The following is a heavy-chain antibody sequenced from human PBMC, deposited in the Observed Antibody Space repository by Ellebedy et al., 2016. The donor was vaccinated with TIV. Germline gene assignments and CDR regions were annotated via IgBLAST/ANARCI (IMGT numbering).Heavy chain of an antibody. D-gene: IGHD3-10*01. Sequence: AASVKVSCKASGYTFTTYFMHWVRQAPGQGLEWMGTINPSGGTTNYPQKFQGKVTMTRDTSTSPVYMELSSLRSEDTAVYYCARGGSGNYYRNHDFWGQGTLVTVSS. CDR2: INPSGGTT. CDR1: GYTFTTYF. V-gene: IGHV1-46*01. CDR3: ARGGSGNYYRNHDF. J-gene: IGHJ4*02.